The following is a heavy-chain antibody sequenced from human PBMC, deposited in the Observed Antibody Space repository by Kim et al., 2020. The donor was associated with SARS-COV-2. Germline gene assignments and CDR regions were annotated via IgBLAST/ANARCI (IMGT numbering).Heavy chain of an antibody. Sequence: YYEDSVKGRFTISRDNSKNTLYLQMNSLRAEDTAVYYCARSVGATYYFDYWGQGTLVTVSS. CDR3: ARSVGATYYFDY. V-gene: IGHV3-66*01. J-gene: IGHJ4*02. D-gene: IGHD1-26*01.